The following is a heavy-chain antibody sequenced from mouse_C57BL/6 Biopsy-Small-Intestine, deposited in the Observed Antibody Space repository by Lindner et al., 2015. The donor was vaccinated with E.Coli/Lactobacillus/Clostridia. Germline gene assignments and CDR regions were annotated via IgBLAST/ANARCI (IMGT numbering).Heavy chain of an antibody. D-gene: IGHD1-1*02. CDR3: ARVAGGSYYLLDY. CDR2: FNPSSDTT. Sequence: SVKVSCKASGYTFTRHYIHWVRQAPGQGLEWMGIFNPSSDTTDHAQTFQDRVSMTRDTSTSTVYMELSSLRSEDTAVYYCARVAGGSYYLLDYWGQGTLVTVSS. J-gene: IGHJ4*01. V-gene: IGHV1S61*01. CDR1: GYTFTRHY.